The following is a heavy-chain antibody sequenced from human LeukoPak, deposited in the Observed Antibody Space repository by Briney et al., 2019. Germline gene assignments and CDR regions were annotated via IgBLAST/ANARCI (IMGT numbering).Heavy chain of an antibody. Sequence: ASVKVSCKVSGYTLNELPMHWVRQAPGKGLEWMGGFDPEDGETIYAQKFQGRVTMTEDTSTDTAYMELSSLRSEDTAVYNCATDWYYVSGNDSFDIWGQGTMVTVSS. CDR3: ATDWYYVSGNDSFDI. J-gene: IGHJ3*02. CDR2: FDPEDGET. CDR1: GYTLNELP. V-gene: IGHV1-24*01. D-gene: IGHD3-10*02.